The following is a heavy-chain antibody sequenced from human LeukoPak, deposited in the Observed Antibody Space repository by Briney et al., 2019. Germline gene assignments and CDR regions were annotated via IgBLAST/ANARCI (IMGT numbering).Heavy chain of an antibody. CDR2: IIPILGIA. CDR1: GGTFSSYA. V-gene: IGHV1-69*04. CDR3: AREMVRGVIIPKTKNWFDP. J-gene: IGHJ5*02. D-gene: IGHD3-10*01. Sequence: SVTVSCKASGGTFSSYAISLVRQAPGQGLEWMGRIIPILGIANYAQKFQGRVTITADKSTSTAYMELSSLRSEDTAVYYCAREMVRGVIIPKTKNWFDPWGQGTLVTVSS.